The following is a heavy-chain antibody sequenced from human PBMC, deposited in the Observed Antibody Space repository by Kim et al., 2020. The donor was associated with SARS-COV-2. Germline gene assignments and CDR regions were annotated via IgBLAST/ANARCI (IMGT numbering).Heavy chain of an antibody. CDR3: ARGDGAAAADRYYFDY. J-gene: IGHJ4*02. V-gene: IGHV4-34*01. D-gene: IGHD6-13*01. CDR1: GGSFSGYY. CDR2: INHSGST. Sequence: SETLSLTCAVYGGSFSGYYWSWIRQPPGKGLEWIGEINHSGSTNYNPSLKSRVTISVDTSKNQFSLKLSSVTAADTAVYYCARGDGAAAADRYYFDYWGQGTLVTVSS.